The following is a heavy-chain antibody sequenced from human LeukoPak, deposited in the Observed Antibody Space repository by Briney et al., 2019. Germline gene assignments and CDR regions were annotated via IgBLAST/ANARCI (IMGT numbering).Heavy chain of an antibody. V-gene: IGHV4-4*07. Sequence: PSETLSLACTVSGGSINSYYWSWIRQPAGKGLEWIGRIYTSGSTNYNPSLKSRVTMSVDTSKNQFSLKLSSVTAADTAVYYCAREREYDFWSGLFDYWGQGTLVTVSS. CDR3: AREREYDFWSGLFDY. D-gene: IGHD3-3*01. CDR1: GGSINSYY. J-gene: IGHJ4*02. CDR2: IYTSGST.